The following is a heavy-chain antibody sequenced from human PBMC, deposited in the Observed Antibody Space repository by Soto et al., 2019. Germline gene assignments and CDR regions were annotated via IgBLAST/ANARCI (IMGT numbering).Heavy chain of an antibody. CDR2: IIPIFGTA. D-gene: IGHD2-2*02. J-gene: IGHJ6*02. Sequence: QVQLVQSGAEVKKPGSSVKVSCKASGGTFSSYAISWVRQAPGQGLEWMGGIIPIFGTANYAQKLQGRVTITADESTSTAYMELSSLRSEDTAVYYCARSWDIVVVPAAIRYYYYGMDVWGQGTTVTVSS. CDR3: ARSWDIVVVPAAIRYYYYGMDV. V-gene: IGHV1-69*01. CDR1: GGTFSSYA.